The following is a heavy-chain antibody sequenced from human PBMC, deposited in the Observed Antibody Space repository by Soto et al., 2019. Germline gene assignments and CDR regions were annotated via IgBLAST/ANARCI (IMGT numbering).Heavy chain of an antibody. V-gene: IGHV4-61*01. CDR3: ARDAYSGSYY. J-gene: IGHJ4*02. D-gene: IGHD1-26*01. CDR1: GGSVSSGSYY. Sequence: PSETLSLTCTVSGGSVSSGSYYWSWIRQPPGKGLEWIGYIYYSGSTNYNPSLKSRVTISVDTSKNQFSLKLSSVTAADTAVYYCARDAYSGSYYWGQGTLVTVSS. CDR2: IYYSGST.